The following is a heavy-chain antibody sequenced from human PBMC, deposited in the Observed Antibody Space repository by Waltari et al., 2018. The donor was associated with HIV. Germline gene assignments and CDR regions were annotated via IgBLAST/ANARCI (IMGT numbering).Heavy chain of an antibody. CDR1: GYTYTSDD. Sequence: QVQPVQSGAEVKTPGASVKFPCKASGYTYTSDDLHWLRQATGQGLEWMGWMNPNSGNTGYAQKFQGRVTMTRNTSISTAYMELSSLRSEDTAVYYCAREWNYYDSSGTNWFDPWGQGTLVTVSS. J-gene: IGHJ5*02. D-gene: IGHD3-22*01. CDR3: AREWNYYDSSGTNWFDP. V-gene: IGHV1-8*01. CDR2: MNPNSGNT.